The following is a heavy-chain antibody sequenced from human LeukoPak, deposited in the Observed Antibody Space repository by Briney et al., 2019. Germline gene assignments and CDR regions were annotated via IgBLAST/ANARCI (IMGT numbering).Heavy chain of an antibody. CDR1: GGSFSGYY. J-gene: IGHJ4*02. V-gene: IGHV4-34*01. CDR2: IYHSGSI. Sequence: PETLSLTCAVSGGSFSGYYWSWIRQPPGKGLEWIGEIYHSGSINYNPSLKSRVTISIDKSKNQFSLKLSSVTAADTAVYYCAGLYGSSWPPFDYWGQGTLVTVSS. D-gene: IGHD6-13*01. CDR3: AGLYGSSWPPFDY.